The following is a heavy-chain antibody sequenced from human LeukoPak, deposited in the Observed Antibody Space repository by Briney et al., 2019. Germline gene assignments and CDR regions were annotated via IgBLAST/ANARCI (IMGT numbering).Heavy chain of an antibody. V-gene: IGHV1-18*01. CDR2: ISAYNGNT. J-gene: IGHJ4*02. CDR1: GYTFTSYG. Sequence: GASVKVSCKASGYTFTSYGISWVRQAPGQGLEWMGWISAYNGNTNYAQKLQGRVTMTTDTSTSTAYMELRSLRSDDTAVYYCARTHYDILTGYPYPCDYWGQGTLVTVSS. D-gene: IGHD3-9*01. CDR3: ARTHYDILTGYPYPCDY.